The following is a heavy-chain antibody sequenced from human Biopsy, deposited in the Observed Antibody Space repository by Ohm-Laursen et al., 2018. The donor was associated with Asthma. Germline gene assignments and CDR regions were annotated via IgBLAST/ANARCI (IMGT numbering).Heavy chain of an antibody. V-gene: IGHV1-69*01. Sequence: SSVKVPCKPPGGTFSNFAISWVRQAPGQGLEWLGGIMTVFGTTNYAPKFQGRVTITADESTSTAYMEVTSLRSEDTAIYYCARCQVGYSSGWSLLLKKIYYSGMDVWGQGTAVTVSS. CDR1: GGTFSNFA. J-gene: IGHJ6*02. D-gene: IGHD6-19*01. CDR3: ARCQVGYSSGWSLLLKKIYYSGMDV. CDR2: IMTVFGTT.